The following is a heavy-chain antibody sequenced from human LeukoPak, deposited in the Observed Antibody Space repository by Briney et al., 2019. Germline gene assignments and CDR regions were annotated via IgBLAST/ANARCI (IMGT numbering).Heavy chain of an antibody. D-gene: IGHD2-15*01. CDR1: GYTFTSYY. V-gene: IGHV1-46*01. Sequence: ASVKVSCKASGYTFTSYYMHWVRQAPGQGREWMGIINPSGGNTSYAQKFQGRVTMTRDTSTSTVYMELSSLRSEDTAVYYCARENSVAATIGAFDIWGQGTMVTVSS. J-gene: IGHJ3*02. CDR2: INPSGGNT. CDR3: ARENSVAATIGAFDI.